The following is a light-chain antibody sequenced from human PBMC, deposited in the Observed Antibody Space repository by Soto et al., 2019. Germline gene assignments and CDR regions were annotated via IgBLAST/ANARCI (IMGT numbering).Light chain of an antibody. CDR3: QQLHGYPIS. Sequence: ILLTQSPSSLSASVGDRVTITCRASQGIDTSLAWYQQKPGKAPKLLIYAASNFQSGVPSRFSVSGPGTHFTLTITSLQPEDFATSYCQQLHGYPISFGQGTRLVI. V-gene: IGKV1-9*01. CDR2: AAS. CDR1: QGIDTS. J-gene: IGKJ5*01.